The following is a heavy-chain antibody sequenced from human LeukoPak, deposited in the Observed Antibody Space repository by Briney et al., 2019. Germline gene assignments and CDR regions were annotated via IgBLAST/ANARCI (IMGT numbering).Heavy chain of an antibody. J-gene: IGHJ4*02. CDR1: GFTFSSYA. CDR2: ISGSGGST. Sequence: GGSLRLSCAAPGFTFSSYAMSWVRQAPGKGLEWVSAISGSGGSTYYADSVKGRFTISRDNSKNTLYLQMNSLRAEDTAVYYCAKLVVVITTFYDYWGQGTLVTVSS. CDR3: AKLVVVITTFYDY. D-gene: IGHD3-22*01. V-gene: IGHV3-23*01.